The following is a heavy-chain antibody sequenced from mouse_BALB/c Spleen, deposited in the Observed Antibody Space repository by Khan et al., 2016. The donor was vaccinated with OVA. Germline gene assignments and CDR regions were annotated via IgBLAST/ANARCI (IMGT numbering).Heavy chain of an antibody. CDR1: GDSITSGY. J-gene: IGHJ2*01. D-gene: IGHD2-14*01. V-gene: IGHV3-8*02. CDR2: ISSSDST. Sequence: EVKLLESGPSLVKPSQTLSLTCSVTGDSITSGYWNWIRKFPGNKLEYMGYISSSDSTFYNPSLKSRISITRDTSKNQYYLQLNSVTTEDTATYYCARWNYRYYGYCDYWGQGTTLTGAS. CDR3: ARWNYRYYGYCDY.